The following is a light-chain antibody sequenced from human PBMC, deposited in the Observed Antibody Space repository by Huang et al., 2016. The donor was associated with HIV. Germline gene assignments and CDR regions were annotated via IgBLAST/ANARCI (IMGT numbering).Light chain of an antibody. CDR2: DAS. CDR3: QQRSNWA. J-gene: IGKJ5*01. V-gene: IGKV3-11*01. Sequence: EIVLTQSPATLSLSPGERATLSCRASQSVSSYLAWYQQKPGQAPRPLIYDASNRATAIPARFSGSGTETDFTLTISSLEPEDFAVYYCQQRSNWAFGQGTRLEIK. CDR1: QSVSSY.